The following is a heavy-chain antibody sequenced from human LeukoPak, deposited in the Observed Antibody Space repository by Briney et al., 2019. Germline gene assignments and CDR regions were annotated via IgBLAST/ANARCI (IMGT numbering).Heavy chain of an antibody. J-gene: IGHJ6*02. D-gene: IGHD3-3*01. CDR2: ISGSGGST. V-gene: IGHV3-23*01. CDR1: GFTFSSYA. CDR3: AKVPNSDFWSGYNYYGMDG. Sequence: PGGSLRLSCAASGFTFSSYAMSWVRQAPGKGLEWVSAISGSGGSTYYADSVKGRFTISRDNSKNTLYLQMNSLRAEDTAVYYCAKVPNSDFWSGYNYYGMDGWSQGTTVTVSS.